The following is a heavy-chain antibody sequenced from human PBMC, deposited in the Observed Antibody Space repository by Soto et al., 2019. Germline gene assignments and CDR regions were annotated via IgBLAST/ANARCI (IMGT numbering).Heavy chain of an antibody. V-gene: IGHV4-31*03. J-gene: IGHJ2*01. CDR3: AKSGTYGRYWYFDL. CDR2: VFHSGST. Sequence: QVQLQESGPGLVKPSQTLSLTCTVSGDSVSSGYWNWIRQRPGKGLEWIGLVFHSGSTYYTPSLKSRVALSVDSSKNQFSLNLNSVTAADTAVYYCAKSGTYGRYWYFDLWGRGTLVTVSS. CDR1: GDSVSSGY. D-gene: IGHD1-26*01.